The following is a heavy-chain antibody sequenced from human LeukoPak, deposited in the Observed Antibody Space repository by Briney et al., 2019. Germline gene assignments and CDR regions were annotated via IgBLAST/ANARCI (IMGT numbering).Heavy chain of an antibody. J-gene: IGHJ4*02. Sequence: SETLSLTCTVSGGSISSYYWSWLRQPPGKGLEWIGSIYYSGITDYNPSLKSRVTISVDTSKNQFSLKLTSVTAADTAVYYCARLRALSYYDSSGDLYYFEYWGQGTLVTVSS. CDR1: GGSISSYY. D-gene: IGHD3-22*01. CDR2: IYYSGIT. CDR3: ARLRALSYYDSSGDLYYFEY. V-gene: IGHV4-59*01.